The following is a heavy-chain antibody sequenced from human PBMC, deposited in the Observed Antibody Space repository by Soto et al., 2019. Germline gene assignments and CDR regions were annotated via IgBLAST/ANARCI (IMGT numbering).Heavy chain of an antibody. CDR3: ARDRVVVVAATDYYYYGMDV. V-gene: IGHV3-33*01. J-gene: IGHJ6*02. CDR2: IWYDGSNK. D-gene: IGHD2-15*01. CDR1: GFTFSSYG. Sequence: GGSLRLSCAASGFTFSSYGMHWVRQAPGKGLEWVAVIWYDGSNKYYADPVKGRFTISRDNSKNTLYLQMNSLRAEDTAVYYCARDRVVVVAATDYYYYGMDVWGQGTTVTVSS.